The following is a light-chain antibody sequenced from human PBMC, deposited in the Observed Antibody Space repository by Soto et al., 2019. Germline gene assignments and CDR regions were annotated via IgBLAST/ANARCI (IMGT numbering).Light chain of an antibody. CDR1: QSLLHINGETS. Sequence: ILMTQTPLSLSVTPGQPASISCKSGQSLLHINGETSLFWYLQKPGQPPQLLIYGVSNRLSGVPDRFSGSGSGTDFTLKISRVEAEDVGIYYCMQSVQVPWTFGQGTKVEIK. J-gene: IGKJ1*01. CDR3: MQSVQVPWT. V-gene: IGKV2D-29*01. CDR2: GVS.